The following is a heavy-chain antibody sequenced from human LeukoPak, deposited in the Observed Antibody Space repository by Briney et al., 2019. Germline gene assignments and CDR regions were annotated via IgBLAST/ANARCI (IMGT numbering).Heavy chain of an antibody. CDR2: IWYDGSNK. CDR3: ARDRALLRYFDWSSHNWFDP. D-gene: IGHD3-9*01. J-gene: IGHJ5*02. Sequence: GGSLRLSCAASGFTFSSYGMHWVRQAPGKGLEWVAVIWYDGSNKYYADSVKGRFIISRDNSKNTLYLQMHSLRAEDTAVYYCARDRALLRYFDWSSHNWFDPWGEGTLVTVSS. CDR1: GFTFSSYG. V-gene: IGHV3-33*01.